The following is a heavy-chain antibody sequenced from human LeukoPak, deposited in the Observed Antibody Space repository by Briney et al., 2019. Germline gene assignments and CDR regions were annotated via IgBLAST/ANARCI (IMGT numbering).Heavy chain of an antibody. V-gene: IGHV3-48*01. J-gene: IGHJ6*03. CDR3: ASQVGGYYYMDV. CDR2: ITLSSSTT. Sequence: PGGSLRLSCAASGFNFNNYNMNWVRQAPGKGLEWVSYITLSSSTTYYADSVKGRFTISRDNAKKSLYLQMNSLRAEDTAVYYCASQVGGYYYMDVWGKGTTVTIS. D-gene: IGHD2-15*01. CDR1: GFNFNNYN.